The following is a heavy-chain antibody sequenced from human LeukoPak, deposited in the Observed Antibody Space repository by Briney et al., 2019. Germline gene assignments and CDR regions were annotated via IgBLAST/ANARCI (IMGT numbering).Heavy chain of an antibody. Sequence: AHTLSLTCTLSGRSISSHYWGSIRQPAGKGLEWLGCIYTGGGHNYNPSLKSRFTLSVDKYKHQFSLKLSSVTAAETAVYYCARGGYDSSGYYNYFDYWRQGTLVTVS. CDR1: GRSISSHY. V-gene: IGHV4-4*07. CDR3: ARGGYDSSGYYNYFDY. J-gene: IGHJ4*02. CDR2: IYTGGGH. D-gene: IGHD3-22*01.